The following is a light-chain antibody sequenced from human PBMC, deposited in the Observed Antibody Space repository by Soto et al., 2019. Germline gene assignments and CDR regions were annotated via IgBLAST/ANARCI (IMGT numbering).Light chain of an antibody. CDR1: QGVSSY. CDR3: QQYYSYPWT. V-gene: IGKV1-8*01. J-gene: IGKJ1*01. Sequence: AIRMTQSPSSFSASAGDRVTITCRASQGVSSYLAWYQQKPGKAPKLLIYAASTLQSGVPPRFSGSGSGTDFNLTISCLQSEDFATYYCQQYYSYPWTFGQGTKVEVK. CDR2: AAS.